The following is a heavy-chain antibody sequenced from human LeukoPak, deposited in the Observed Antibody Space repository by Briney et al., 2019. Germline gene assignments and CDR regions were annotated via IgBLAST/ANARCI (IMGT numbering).Heavy chain of an antibody. CDR3: ARKTDRSGVVGRDRYFDL. CDR1: GFTFSHYE. Sequence: GGSLRLSCAASGFTFSHYEMIWVRQAPGRGLEWVSYINVGGSVTNYADSMKGRFTMSRDDAKKSVYLRLNSLRAEDTAIYYCARKTDRSGVVGRDRYFDLWGRGTLVSVSS. CDR2: INVGGSVT. J-gene: IGHJ2*01. D-gene: IGHD3-3*01. V-gene: IGHV3-48*03.